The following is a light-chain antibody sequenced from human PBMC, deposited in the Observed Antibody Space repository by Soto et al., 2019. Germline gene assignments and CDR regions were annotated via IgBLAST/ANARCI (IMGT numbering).Light chain of an antibody. J-gene: IGKJ1*01. Sequence: EIVLTQSPGTLSFSPGERATLSCRASQRVSNGYLVWYQQKPGQAPGLLIYRASSRATGIPDRFSGSGSGTDFALTISRLEPEDFAVYYCQQYGSSPTTFGQGTKVEIK. CDR2: RAS. CDR1: QRVSNGY. V-gene: IGKV3-20*01. CDR3: QQYGSSPTT.